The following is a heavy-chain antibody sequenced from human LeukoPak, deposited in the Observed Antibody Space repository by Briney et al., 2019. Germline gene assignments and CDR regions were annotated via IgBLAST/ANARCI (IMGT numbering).Heavy chain of an antibody. Sequence: PGGSLRLSCAASGFTFSSYGMDCVRQAPGKGLEGVAYIRYDGSNKNYADSVKGRFTISRDNSKNTLYLQMSSLRAEDTAVYYCAKVVTGYCSTTSCPFDSWGQGTLVTVSS. V-gene: IGHV3-30*02. CDR1: GFTFSSYG. J-gene: IGHJ4*02. CDR3: AKVVTGYCSTTSCPFDS. D-gene: IGHD2-2*01. CDR2: IRYDGSNK.